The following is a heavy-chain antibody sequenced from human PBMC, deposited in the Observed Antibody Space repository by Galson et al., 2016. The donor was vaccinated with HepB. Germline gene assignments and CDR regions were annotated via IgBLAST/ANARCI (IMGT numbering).Heavy chain of an antibody. CDR2: INHSGTS. CDR3: ARRGVGGDNNWFDS. D-gene: IGHD3-3*01. V-gene: IGHV4-34*01. CDR1: GESFSSYS. J-gene: IGHJ5*01. Sequence: ETLSLTCAVYGESFSSYSWTWLRQSPGKGLEWIGEINHSGTSHSSPSLKSRVTISVDLSKRQFSLNVSSVTAADTAVYFCARRGVGGDNNWFDSWGQGTLVTVSS.